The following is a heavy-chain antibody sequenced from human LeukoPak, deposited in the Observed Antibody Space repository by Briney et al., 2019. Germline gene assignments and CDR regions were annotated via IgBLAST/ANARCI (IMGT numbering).Heavy chain of an antibody. CDR2: IIPIFGTA. CDR3: ASGIGRDGYNTNFDY. Sequence: GASVKVSCKASGGTFSSYATSWVRQAPGQGLEWMGGIIPIFGTANYAQKFQGRVTITADESTSTAYMELSSLRSEDTAVYYCASGIGRDGYNTNFDYWGQGTLVTVSS. V-gene: IGHV1-69*13. D-gene: IGHD5-24*01. J-gene: IGHJ4*02. CDR1: GGTFSSYA.